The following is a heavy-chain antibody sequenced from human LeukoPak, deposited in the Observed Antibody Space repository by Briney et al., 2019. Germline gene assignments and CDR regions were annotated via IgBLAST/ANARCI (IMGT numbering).Heavy chain of an antibody. D-gene: IGHD3-22*01. CDR2: IYYSGST. J-gene: IGHJ4*02. V-gene: IGHV4-59*01. Sequence: SETLSLTCTVSGGSISDYYWSWIRQPPGKGLEWIGNIYYSGSTNYNPSLKSWVTISVDTSKNQFSLRLSSVTAADTAVYYCARDNDSSGYLGYWGQGTLVTVSS. CDR1: GGSISDYY. CDR3: ARDNDSSGYLGY.